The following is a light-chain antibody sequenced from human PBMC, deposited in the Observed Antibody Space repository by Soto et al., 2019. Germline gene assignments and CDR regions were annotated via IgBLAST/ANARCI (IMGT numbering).Light chain of an antibody. J-gene: IGKJ4*01. Sequence: EIVLTQSPGTLSLSPGERATLSCRASQSVSSYLAWYQQKPGQAPRLLIYDASNRATGIPARFSGSGSGTDFTLTISSLEPEDFAVYYCQQRSSWPLTFGGGIKVDIK. CDR2: DAS. V-gene: IGKV3-11*01. CDR3: QQRSSWPLT. CDR1: QSVSSY.